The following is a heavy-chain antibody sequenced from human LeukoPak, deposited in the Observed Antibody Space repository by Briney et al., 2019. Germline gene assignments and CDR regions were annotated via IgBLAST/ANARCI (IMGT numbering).Heavy chain of an antibody. Sequence: SETLSLTCTVSGGPISSSSYYWGWIRQPPGKGLEWIGSIYYSGSTYYNPSLKSRVTISVDTSKNQFSLKLSSVTAADTAMYYCASLPMGFCPTYYFDYWGQGTLVTVSS. CDR2: IYYSGST. CDR1: GGPISSSSYY. CDR3: ASLPMGFCPTYYFDY. V-gene: IGHV4-39*01. J-gene: IGHJ4*02. D-gene: IGHD1-26*01.